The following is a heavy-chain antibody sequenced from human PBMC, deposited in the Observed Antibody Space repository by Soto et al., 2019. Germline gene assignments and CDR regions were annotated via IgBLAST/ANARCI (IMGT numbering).Heavy chain of an antibody. J-gene: IGHJ3*02. Sequence: SETLTITCTLCAGYISIGDYYWRWIRQPRGTARQWIGYIYYSGSTYYNPSLKSRVTISVDTSKNQFSLKLSSVTAADTAVYYCARDRGHYYDSSGYYLDAFDIWGQGTLVTGSS. D-gene: IGHD3-22*01. V-gene: IGHV4-30-4*01. CDR2: IYYSGST. CDR3: ARDRGHYYDSSGYYLDAFDI. CDR1: AGYISIGDYY.